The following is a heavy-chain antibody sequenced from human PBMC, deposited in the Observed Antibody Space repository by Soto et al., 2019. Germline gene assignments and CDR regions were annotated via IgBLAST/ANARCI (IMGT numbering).Heavy chain of an antibody. CDR2: ISGSGSNT. CDR1: GFTFTSYA. CDR3: AKEGWIVVVITTSAFDI. V-gene: IGHV3-23*01. Sequence: PGGSLRLSCAASGFTFTSYAMSWVHLTPGKGLEWVSAISGSGSNTFYADSVRGRSTISRDNSKNTLYLQMNSLRAEDTAVYYCAKEGWIVVVITTSAFDIWGQGTMVTVSS. D-gene: IGHD3-22*01. J-gene: IGHJ3*02.